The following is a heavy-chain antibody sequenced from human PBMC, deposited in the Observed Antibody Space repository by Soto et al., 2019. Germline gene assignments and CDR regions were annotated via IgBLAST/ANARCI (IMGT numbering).Heavy chain of an antibody. V-gene: IGHV3-23*01. Sequence: GSLRRSCAASGFTFDTYAVSWVRQAPGKGLECVSAISATGVITIYADSVKGRFTISRDNSKNTLYLQMNSLRAEDTALYYCATRGPRYYFDYWGQGALVTVSS. CDR1: GFTFDTYA. CDR3: ATRGPRYYFDY. D-gene: IGHD3-16*01. CDR2: ISATGVIT. J-gene: IGHJ4*02.